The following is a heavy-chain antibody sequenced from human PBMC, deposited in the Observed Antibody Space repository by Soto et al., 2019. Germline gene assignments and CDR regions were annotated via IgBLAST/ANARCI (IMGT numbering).Heavy chain of an antibody. V-gene: IGHV6-1*01. CDR2: TYFRSKWYN. D-gene: IGHD5-12*01. J-gene: IGHJ5*02. CDR3: AKGDNLGPKTGYAFDP. Sequence: ETLSLTCAISGDSVSSNTASWNWIRQSPSGGLEWLGRTYFRSKWYNDYAVSVKSRIIINPDTSNNQFSLQLNSVTPEDTAVYFCAKGDNLGPKTGYAFDPWGQGIMVTVSS. CDR1: GDSVSSNTAS.